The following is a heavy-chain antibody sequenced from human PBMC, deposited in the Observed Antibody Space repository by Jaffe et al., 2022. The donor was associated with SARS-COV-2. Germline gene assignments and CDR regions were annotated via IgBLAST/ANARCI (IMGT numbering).Heavy chain of an antibody. J-gene: IGHJ2*01. CDR2: ISGSDGTT. Sequence: EVQLVESGGGLVQPGGSLRLSCAASGFTFSSYGMNWVRQAPGKGLEWVSAISGSDGTTFYAGSVKGRFIISRDNSKNTLYLQMSSLRAEDTAVYYCAKSNAGSCYAASDLWGRGTLVTVSS. CDR1: GFTFSSYG. V-gene: IGHV3-23*04. CDR3: AKSNAGSCYAASDL. D-gene: IGHD2-8*01.